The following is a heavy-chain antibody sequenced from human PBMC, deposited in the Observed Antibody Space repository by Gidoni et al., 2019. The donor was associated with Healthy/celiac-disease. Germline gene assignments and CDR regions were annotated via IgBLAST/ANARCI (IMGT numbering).Heavy chain of an antibody. CDR3: AKRKVSITVTAYYFDY. CDR2: ISGSGGST. D-gene: IGHD4-17*01. J-gene: IGHJ4*02. Sequence: EVQLLESGGGLVQPGGSLRLSCAASGFTFSSYAMSWVRQAPGKGLEWVSAISGSGGSTYYADSVKGRFTISRDNSKNTLYLQMNSLRAEDTAVYYCAKRKVSITVTAYYFDYWGQGTLVTVSS. V-gene: IGHV3-23*01. CDR1: GFTFSSYA.